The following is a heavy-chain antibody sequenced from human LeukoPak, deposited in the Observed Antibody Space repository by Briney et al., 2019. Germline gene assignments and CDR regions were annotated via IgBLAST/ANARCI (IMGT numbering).Heavy chain of an antibody. V-gene: IGHV4-4*07. CDR1: DASIDTHY. Sequence: SETLSLTCTVSDASIDTHYWNWIRQPAGKGLEWIGRIYAGGSTNYNPSLKSRVTMSAVTSKSQFFLRLSSVTAADTAVYYCARALWANGLDSWGQGALVIVSS. CDR3: ARALWANGLDS. J-gene: IGHJ4*02. D-gene: IGHD2-8*01. CDR2: IYAGGST.